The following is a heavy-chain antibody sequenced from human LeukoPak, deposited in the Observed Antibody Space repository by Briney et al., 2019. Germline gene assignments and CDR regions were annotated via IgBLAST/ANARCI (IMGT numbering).Heavy chain of an antibody. CDR1: GGSISSSSYY. CDR2: IYYSGST. CDR3: ARETSQKGAHYMDV. D-gene: IGHD3-16*01. J-gene: IGHJ6*03. V-gene: IGHV4-39*07. Sequence: HSETLSLTCTVSGGSISSSSYYWGWIRQPPGKGLEWIGSIYYSGSTYYNPSLKSRVTISADTSKNQFSLKLSSVTAADTAVYYCARETSQKGAHYMDVWGKGTTITISS.